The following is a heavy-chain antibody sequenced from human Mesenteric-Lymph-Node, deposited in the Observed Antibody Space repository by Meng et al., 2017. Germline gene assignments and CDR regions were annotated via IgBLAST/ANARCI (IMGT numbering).Heavy chain of an antibody. CDR1: GFTFSGYG. CDR3: AKGSWGTLGPFDY. CDR2: LGSVGGHE. Sequence: GESLKISCATSGFTFSGYGMHWVRQAPGKGLEWVAVLGSVGGHEDYVDSVKGRFTISRDNSKNTLYLQMNSLRAEDMALYYCAKGSWGTLGPFDYWGQGTLVTVSS. V-gene: IGHV3-33*06. J-gene: IGHJ4*02. D-gene: IGHD3-16*01.